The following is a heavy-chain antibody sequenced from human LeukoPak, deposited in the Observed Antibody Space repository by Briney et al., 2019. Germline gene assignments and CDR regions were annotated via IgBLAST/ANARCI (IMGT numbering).Heavy chain of an antibody. V-gene: IGHV4-59*01. D-gene: IGHD6-6*01. Sequence: SETLSLTCTVSGGSISSYYWSWIRQPPGKGLEWIGYIYYSGSTNYNPSLKSRVTISVDTSKNQFSLKLSSVTAADTAVYYCARGGDSSSGGHDAFDIWGQGTMVTVSS. CDR1: GGSISSYY. J-gene: IGHJ3*02. CDR3: ARGGDSSSGGHDAFDI. CDR2: IYYSGST.